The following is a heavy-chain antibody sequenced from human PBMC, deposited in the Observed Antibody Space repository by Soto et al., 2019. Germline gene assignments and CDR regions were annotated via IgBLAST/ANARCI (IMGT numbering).Heavy chain of an antibody. D-gene: IGHD3-10*01. Sequence: QVQLVQSGAEVKKPWASVKVSCKASGYTFTSYGISWVRQAPGQGLEWMGWISAYNGNTNYAQQLQGRINMTTDTFTNTAYMELRSLRSDDTAGYYCARIERRYYGSGTYYPFDYWGQGTLVTVSS. J-gene: IGHJ4*02. CDR3: ARIERRYYGSGTYYPFDY. CDR2: ISAYNGNT. CDR1: GYTFTSYG. V-gene: IGHV1-18*01.